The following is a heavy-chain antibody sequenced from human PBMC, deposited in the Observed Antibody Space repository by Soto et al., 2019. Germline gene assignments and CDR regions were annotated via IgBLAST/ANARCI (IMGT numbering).Heavy chain of an antibody. CDR2: SNDSGSS. D-gene: IGHD5-18*01. J-gene: IGHJ4*02. V-gene: IGHV4-34*01. Sequence: SETLSLTCAVYGECFSGYYWSWIRQPPGKGLEWSGESNDSGSSNYNASIKRRVTISVDTNKKQFSMKMSSVTAADTAEYDSKRGPGYGYSFSDYWGQGTLVTVSS. CDR1: GECFSGYY. CDR3: KRGPGYGYSFSDY.